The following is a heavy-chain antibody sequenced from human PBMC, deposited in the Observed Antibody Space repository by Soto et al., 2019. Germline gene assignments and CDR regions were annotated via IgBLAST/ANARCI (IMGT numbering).Heavy chain of an antibody. CDR2: IYYSGST. V-gene: IGHV4-31*03. CDR3: ARSQDIVVVVAALGYYYGMDV. J-gene: IGHJ6*02. D-gene: IGHD2-15*01. CDR1: GGSISSGGYY. Sequence: QVQLQESGPGLVKPSQTLSLTCTVSGGSISSGGYYWSWIRQHPGKGLEWIGYIYYSGSTYYNPCIKSRVNKSVDTSKNQFSLKLSSVTAADTAVYYCARSQDIVVVVAALGYYYGMDVWGQGTTVTVSS.